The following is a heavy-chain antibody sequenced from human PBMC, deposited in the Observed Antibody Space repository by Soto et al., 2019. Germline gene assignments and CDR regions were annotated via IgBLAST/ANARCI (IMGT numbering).Heavy chain of an antibody. V-gene: IGHV1-3*01. J-gene: IGHJ2*01. CDR2: INAGNGNT. CDR3: ARAGGDDDGEDSYCSFDP. CDR1: GYTFTSYA. D-gene: IGHD4-17*01. Sequence: QVQLVQSGAEVKKPGASVKVSCKASGYTFTSYAMHWVRQAPGQRLEWMGWINAGNGNTKYSQKFQGRVTITMDTSASTADMEMSVFSSEDRSVYSCARAGGDDDGEDSYCSFDPWGRGTLVAFSS.